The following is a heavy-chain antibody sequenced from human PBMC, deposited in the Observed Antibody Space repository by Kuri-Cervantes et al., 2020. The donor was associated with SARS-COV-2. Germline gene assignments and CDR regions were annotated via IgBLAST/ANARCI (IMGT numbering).Heavy chain of an antibody. CDR1: GFTVSSNY. V-gene: IGHV3-66*01. Sequence: GESLKISCAASGFTVSSNYMSWVRQAPGKGLEWVSVIYSGDNTEYADSVKGRFTISRDNSKNTLYLQMNSLRAEDTAVYYCARDGYWTNWYFDLWGRGTLVTVSS. CDR3: ARDGYWTNWYFDL. D-gene: IGHD2-2*03. J-gene: IGHJ2*01. CDR2: IYSGDNT.